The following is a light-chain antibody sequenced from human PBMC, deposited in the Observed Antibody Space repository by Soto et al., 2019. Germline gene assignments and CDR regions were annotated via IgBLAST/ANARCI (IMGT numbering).Light chain of an antibody. Sequence: QSALTQPAAVSGSPGQSITIACTGTISDVGGYNYVSWYQQHPGKATKLMIYEVSNRPSGVSNRFSGSKSGNTASLTISGLQAEDEADDYCSSYTSSSTVVFGGGTTVTVL. V-gene: IGLV2-14*01. J-gene: IGLJ2*01. CDR3: SSYTSSSTVV. CDR1: ISDVGGYNY. CDR2: EVS.